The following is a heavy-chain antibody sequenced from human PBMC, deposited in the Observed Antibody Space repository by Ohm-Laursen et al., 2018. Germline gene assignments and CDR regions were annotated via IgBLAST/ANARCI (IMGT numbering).Heavy chain of an antibody. D-gene: IGHD3-10*01. CDR1: GFTFSSYA. CDR3: AKGSRSSHYGSGRDNWFDP. CDR2: ISGSGGST. Sequence: LSLTCAVSGFTFSSYAMSWVRQAPGKGLEWVSAISGSGGSTYYADSVKGRFTISRDNSKNTLYLQMNSLRAEDTAVYYFAKGSRSSHYGSGRDNWFDPWGQETLVTVSS. J-gene: IGHJ5*02. V-gene: IGHV3-23*01.